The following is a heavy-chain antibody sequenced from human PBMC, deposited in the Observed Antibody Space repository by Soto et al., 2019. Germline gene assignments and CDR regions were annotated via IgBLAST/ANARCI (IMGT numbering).Heavy chain of an antibody. CDR2: IYYSGST. D-gene: IGHD5-12*01. Sequence: SETLSLTCSVSGGSISSHYWSWTRQPPGKGLEWIGYIYYSGSTNYNPSLKSRVTISVDTSKNQFSLKLSSVTAADTAKYFCAREGNLGRWLQPLDFWGQGTLVTVSS. CDR3: AREGNLGRWLQPLDF. V-gene: IGHV4-59*11. J-gene: IGHJ4*02. CDR1: GGSISSHY.